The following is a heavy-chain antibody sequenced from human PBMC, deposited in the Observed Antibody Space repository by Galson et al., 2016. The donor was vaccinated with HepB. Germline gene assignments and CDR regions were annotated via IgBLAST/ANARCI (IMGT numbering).Heavy chain of an antibody. D-gene: IGHD4-23*01. CDR3: VRDHSVVPTTAYNWFDP. CDR2: INSDGTIS. J-gene: IGHJ5*02. CDR1: GFSFSSYF. Sequence: SLRLSCAASGFSFSSYFMHWVRQDLGKGLVWVSRINSDGTISNYADSVKGRFTISRDNAKNTLYLQMNSLRAEDTAVYFCVRDHSVVPTTAYNWFDPWGRGTLVTVSS. V-gene: IGHV3-74*01.